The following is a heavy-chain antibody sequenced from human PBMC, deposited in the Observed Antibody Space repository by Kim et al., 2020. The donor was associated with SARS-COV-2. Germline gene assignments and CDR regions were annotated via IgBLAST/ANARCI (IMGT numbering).Heavy chain of an antibody. J-gene: IGHJ4*02. CDR3: AKWDSSGYSYYFDY. V-gene: IGHV3-23*01. D-gene: IGHD5-12*01. Sequence: DPVQGRVPISRDNSKNTLYLKMNSLRAEDTAVYYCAKWDSSGYSYYFDYWGQGTLVTVSS.